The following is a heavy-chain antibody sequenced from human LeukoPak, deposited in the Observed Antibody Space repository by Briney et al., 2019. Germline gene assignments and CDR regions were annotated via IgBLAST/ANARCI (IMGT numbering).Heavy chain of an antibody. V-gene: IGHV3-23*01. J-gene: IGHJ4*02. CDR2: ISGSGGST. Sequence: PGGSLRLSCAVSGLTVSNNYMSWVRQAPGKGLEWVSAISGSGGSTYYADSVKGRFTISRDNSKNTLYLQMNSLRAEDTAVYYCAKSLGSSGRGPFDYWGQGTLVTVSS. CDR1: GLTVSNNY. CDR3: AKSLGSSGRGPFDY. D-gene: IGHD6-19*01.